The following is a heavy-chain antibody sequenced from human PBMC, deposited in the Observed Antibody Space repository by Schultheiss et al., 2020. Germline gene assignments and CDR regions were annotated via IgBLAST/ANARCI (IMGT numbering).Heavy chain of an antibody. CDR1: GYSFTSYW. CDR3: ARHADLITMVRGVKY. J-gene: IGHJ4*02. CDR2: IYPGDSDT. D-gene: IGHD3-10*01. V-gene: IGHV5-51*01. Sequence: GSLRLSCKGSGYSFTSYWIGWVRQMPGKGLEWMGIIYPGDSDTRYSPSFQGQVTISVDKSISTAYLQWSSLKASDTAMYYCARHADLITMVRGVKYWGQGTLVTVSS.